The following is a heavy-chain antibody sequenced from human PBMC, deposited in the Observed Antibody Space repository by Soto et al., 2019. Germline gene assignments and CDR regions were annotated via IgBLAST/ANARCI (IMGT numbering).Heavy chain of an antibody. J-gene: IGHJ4*02. V-gene: IGHV4-34*01. CDR1: GGSFSGYY. CDR2: INHSGST. CDR3: ARNRGYCSGGSCSNFDY. Sequence: QVQLQQWGAGLLKPSETLSLTCAVYGGSFSGYYWSWIRQPPGKGLEWIGEINHSGSTNYNPPLKSRVTLSVXXAXHXXSPKLSSVTAADTAVYYCARNRGYCSGGSCSNFDYWGQGTLVTVSS. D-gene: IGHD2-15*01.